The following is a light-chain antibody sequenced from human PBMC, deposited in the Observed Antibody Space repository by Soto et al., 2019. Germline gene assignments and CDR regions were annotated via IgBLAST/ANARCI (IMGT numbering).Light chain of an antibody. CDR2: DVS. Sequence: QSALTQPASVSGSPGQSITISCTGTSSDVGSYNYVSWYQQHPGKAPKVLIYDVSNRPSGVSDRFSGSKSGNTASLTISGLQAEDEADYYCCSYVGASIYVFGTGTKLTVL. J-gene: IGLJ1*01. CDR1: SSDVGSYNY. V-gene: IGLV2-14*01. CDR3: CSYVGASIYV.